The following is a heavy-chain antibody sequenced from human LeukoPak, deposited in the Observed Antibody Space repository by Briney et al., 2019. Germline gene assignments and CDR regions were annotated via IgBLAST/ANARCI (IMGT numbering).Heavy chain of an antibody. CDR2: MNPNSGNT. D-gene: IGHD4-17*01. Sequence: EASVKVSCKASGYAFISYDINWVRQATGQGLEWMGWMNPNSGNTGYAQKFRGRVTMTRNTSISTAYMELSSLRSEDTAVYYCARGYGSRASRGAFDIWGQGTMVTVSS. CDR3: ARGYGSRASRGAFDI. J-gene: IGHJ3*02. V-gene: IGHV1-8*01. CDR1: GYAFISYD.